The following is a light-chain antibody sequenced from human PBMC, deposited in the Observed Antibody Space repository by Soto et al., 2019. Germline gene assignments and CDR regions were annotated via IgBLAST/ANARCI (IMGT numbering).Light chain of an antibody. CDR2: DAS. V-gene: IGKV1-5*01. CDR1: QSISSW. J-gene: IGKJ1*01. Sequence: DIQMTQSPSTLSASVGDRVIITFRASQSISSWLAWYQQKPGKAPKLLIYDASTLESGVPSRFSGGGSGTEFTLTISRLQPDDFATYYCQQYSMYSTCGQGAKVDIK. CDR3: QQYSMYST.